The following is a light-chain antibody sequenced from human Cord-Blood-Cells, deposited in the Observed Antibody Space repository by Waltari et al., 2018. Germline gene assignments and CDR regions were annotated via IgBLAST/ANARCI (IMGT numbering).Light chain of an antibody. Sequence: DIQMTQPPSTLSASVGYKITITCRASQGISSWLAWYQQKPGKAPKLLIYDASSLESGVPSRFSGSGSGTEFTLTISSLQPDDFATYYCQQYNSYSYTFGQGTKVEIK. CDR2: DAS. CDR3: QQYNSYSYT. CDR1: QGISSW. V-gene: IGKV1-5*01. J-gene: IGKJ2*01.